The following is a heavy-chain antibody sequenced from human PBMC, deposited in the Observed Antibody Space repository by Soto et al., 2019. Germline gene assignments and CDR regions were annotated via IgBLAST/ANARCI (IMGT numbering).Heavy chain of an antibody. Sequence: PGGSLRLCCAASGLPFSIYDMGLVRQAPGKGLEWVSAISNRDGRTYYAHSVKGRFTISRDNSKNTLYLQMNSLGAEDTAVYYCAKDATRTSGWYYFDYWGQGNLVTVSS. CDR3: AKDATRTSGWYYFDY. CDR1: GLPFSIYD. D-gene: IGHD6-19*01. V-gene: IGHV3-23*01. J-gene: IGHJ4*02. CDR2: ISNRDGRT.